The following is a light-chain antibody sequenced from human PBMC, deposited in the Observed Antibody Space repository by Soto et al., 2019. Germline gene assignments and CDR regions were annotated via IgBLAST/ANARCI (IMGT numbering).Light chain of an antibody. CDR1: KSISSY. CDR2: AAS. Sequence: DIQMTQSPSPLSASVGARITITCRASKSISSYLNWYQQKSGKAPKLLISAASSLQSGVPSRFSGSGSATDFTLTFSSLQPEDFATNYCQHCYSTPFTVGGGTKVEIK. V-gene: IGKV1-39*01. CDR3: QHCYSTPFT. J-gene: IGKJ4*01.